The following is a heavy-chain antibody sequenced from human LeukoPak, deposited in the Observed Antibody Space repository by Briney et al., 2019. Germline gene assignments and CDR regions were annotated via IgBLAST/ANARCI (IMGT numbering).Heavy chain of an antibody. V-gene: IGHV3-30*02. CDR2: IRYDGSNK. Sequence: PGGSLRLSCAASGFTFSSYGMHWVRQAPGKGLEWVAFIRYDGSNKYYADSVKGRFTISRDKSKNTLYLQMNSLRAEDTAVYYCAKDLHYYDISKDFDYWGQGTLVTVSS. D-gene: IGHD3-22*01. CDR1: GFTFSSYG. CDR3: AKDLHYYDISKDFDY. J-gene: IGHJ4*02.